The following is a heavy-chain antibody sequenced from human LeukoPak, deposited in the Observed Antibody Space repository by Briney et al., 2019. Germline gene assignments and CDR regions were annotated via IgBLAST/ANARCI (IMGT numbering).Heavy chain of an antibody. D-gene: IGHD3-22*01. J-gene: IGHJ3*02. CDR3: AKDRLMHYYDSSGHDAFDI. CDR1: GFTFSSYA. V-gene: IGHV3-23*01. CDR2: ISGSGGST. Sequence: PGRSLRLSCAASGFTFSSYAMSWVRQAPGKGLEWVSAISGSGGSTYYADSVKGRFTISRDNSKNTLYLQMNSLRAEDTAVYYCAKDRLMHYYDSSGHDAFDIWGQGTMVTVSS.